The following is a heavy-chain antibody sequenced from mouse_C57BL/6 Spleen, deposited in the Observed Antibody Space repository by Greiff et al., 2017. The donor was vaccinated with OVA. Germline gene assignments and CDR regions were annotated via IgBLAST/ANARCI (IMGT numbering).Heavy chain of an antibody. CDR1: GYAFSSSW. J-gene: IGHJ2*01. CDR3: AREEGTYYYGSRPDD. D-gene: IGHD1-1*01. V-gene: IGHV1-82*01. Sequence: VQLQQSGPELVKPGASVKISCKASGYAFSSSWMNWVKQRPGKGLEWIGRIYPGDGDTNYNGKFKGKATLTADKSSSTAYMQLSSLTSEDSAVYFCAREEGTYYYGSRPDDWGQGTTLTVSS. CDR2: IYPGDGDT.